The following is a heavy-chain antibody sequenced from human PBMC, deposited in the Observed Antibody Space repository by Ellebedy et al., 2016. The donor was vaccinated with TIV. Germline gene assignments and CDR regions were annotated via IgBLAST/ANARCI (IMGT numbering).Heavy chain of an antibody. CDR2: ISYEGSDK. V-gene: IGHV3-30*18. Sequence: PGGSLRLSCEASGFTFSSHGMNWVRQAPGKGLEWVAVISYEGSDKYYSDSVRGRFTLSRDNSNDALYLQMDSLRTEDTAVYYCAKVQYYGTGSHLPANWGHGTLVTVSS. J-gene: IGHJ4*01. CDR1: GFTFSSHG. D-gene: IGHD3-10*01. CDR3: AKVQYYGTGSHLPAN.